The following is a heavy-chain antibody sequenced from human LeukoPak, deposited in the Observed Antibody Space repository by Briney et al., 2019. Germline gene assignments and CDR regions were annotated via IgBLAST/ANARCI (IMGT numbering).Heavy chain of an antibody. D-gene: IGHD6-19*01. Sequence: GSSVKVSCKASGGTFSSYAISWVRQAPGQGLEWMGGIIPIFGTANYAQKFQGRVTITTDESTSTAYMELSSLRSEDTAVYYCANKRTYSSGWYGDYWGQGTLVTVSS. CDR1: GGTFSSYA. CDR2: IIPIFGTA. J-gene: IGHJ4*02. CDR3: ANKRTYSSGWYGDY. V-gene: IGHV1-69*05.